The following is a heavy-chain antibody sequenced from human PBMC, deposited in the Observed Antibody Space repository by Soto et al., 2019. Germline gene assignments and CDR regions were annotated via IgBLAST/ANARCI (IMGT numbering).Heavy chain of an antibody. CDR2: IRSKAYGGAT. CDR1: GFTLGDYR. J-gene: IGHJ6*02. CDR3: TRGGTFFGVLNYYRMYV. V-gene: IGHV3-49*02. D-gene: IGHD3-3*01. Sequence: GESLKISCTASGFTLGDYRTNWVRQAPGKGLEWVGFIRSKAYGGATEYAASVEGRFTISRDDSKSIAYLQMNSLKTEDTAMYYCTRGGTFFGVLNYYRMYVCGQGTTVIVSS.